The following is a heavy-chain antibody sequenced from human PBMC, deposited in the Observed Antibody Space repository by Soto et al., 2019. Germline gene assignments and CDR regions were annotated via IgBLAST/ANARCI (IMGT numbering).Heavy chain of an antibody. CDR1: GYTFTSYG. CDR3: AREGDGDGGSYLDTFDY. CDR2: ISAYNGNT. V-gene: IGHV1-18*01. Sequence: QVQLVQSGAEVKKPGASAKVSCKASGYTFTSYGISWVRQAPGQGLEWMGWISAYNGNTNYAQKLQGRVTMTTDTATSTAYMELRSLRSDDTAVYYCAREGDGDGGSYLDTFDYWGQGTLVTVSS. D-gene: IGHD1-26*01. J-gene: IGHJ4*02.